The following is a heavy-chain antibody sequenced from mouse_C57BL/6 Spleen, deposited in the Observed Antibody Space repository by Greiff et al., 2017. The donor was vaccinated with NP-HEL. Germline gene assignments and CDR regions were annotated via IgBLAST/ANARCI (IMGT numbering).Heavy chain of an antibody. CDR1: GYTFTDYY. CDR2: INPNNGGT. V-gene: IGHV1-26*01. J-gene: IGHJ3*01. CDR3: ARGVTGTFAY. Sequence: EVQLQQSGPELVKPGASVKISCKASGYTFTDYYMNWVKQSHGKSLEWIGDINPNNGGTSYNQKFKGKATLTVDKSSSTAYMELRSLTSEDSAVYYCARGVTGTFAYWGQGTLVTVSA. D-gene: IGHD4-1*01.